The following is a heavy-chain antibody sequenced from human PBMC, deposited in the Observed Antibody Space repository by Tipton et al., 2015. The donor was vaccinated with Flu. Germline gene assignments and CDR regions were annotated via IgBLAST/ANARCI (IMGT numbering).Heavy chain of an antibody. CDR3: ARRDHSNYVSEPKNWFDP. CDR1: GDSIGSDYF. CDR2: VHQAGTT. V-gene: IGHV4-38-2*01. Sequence: GLVKPSETLSLTCSVSGDSIGSDYFWGWIRQPPGKGLEWIGNVHQAGTTYYNPSLRSRVTISVDRPENEFSLRLTSVTAADTAVYYCARRDHSNYVSEPKNWFDPWGQGTLVTVSS. J-gene: IGHJ5*02. D-gene: IGHD1-14*01.